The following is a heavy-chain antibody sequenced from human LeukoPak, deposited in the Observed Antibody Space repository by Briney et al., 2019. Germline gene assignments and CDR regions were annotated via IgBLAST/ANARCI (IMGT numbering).Heavy chain of an antibody. CDR2: INPNSGGT. D-gene: IGHD3-3*01. V-gene: IGHV1-2*04. CDR1: GYTFTGYY. Sequence: ASVKVSCKASGYTFTGYYMHWVRQAPGQGLEWMGWINPNSGGTNYAQKFQGWVTMTRDTSISTAYMELSRLRSDDTAVYYRARPLNIGLECLYYFDYGGKEPLATVPS. J-gene: IGHJ4*02. CDR3: ARPLNIGLECLYYFDY.